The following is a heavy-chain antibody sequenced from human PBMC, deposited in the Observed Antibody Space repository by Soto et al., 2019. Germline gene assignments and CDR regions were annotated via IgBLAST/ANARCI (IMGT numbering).Heavy chain of an antibody. V-gene: IGHV4-39*01. D-gene: IGHD6-13*01. CDR2: IYYSGST. CDR3: ARRYSSSWSPPEYNWFDP. J-gene: IGHJ5*02. CDR1: GGSISSSSYY. Sequence: QLQLQESGPGLVKPSETLSLTCTVSGGSISSSSYYWGWIRQPPGKGLEWIGSIYYSGSTYYNPSRKSRGTISGETSKNQCSLKLSSVTAADTSVYYCARRYSSSWSPPEYNWFDPWGQGTLVTVSS.